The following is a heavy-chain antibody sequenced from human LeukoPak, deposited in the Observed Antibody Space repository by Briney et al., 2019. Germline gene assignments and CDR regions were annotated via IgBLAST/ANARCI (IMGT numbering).Heavy chain of an antibody. CDR3: ARARSYSSGWYPLAPFDP. J-gene: IGHJ5*02. Sequence: SGTLSLTCAVYGGSFSGYYWSWIRQPPGKGLEWIEEINHSGSTNYNPSLKSRVTISVDTSKNQFSLKLSSVTAADTAVYYCARARSYSSGWYPLAPFDPWGQGTLVTVSS. CDR1: GGSFSGYY. V-gene: IGHV4-34*01. D-gene: IGHD6-19*01. CDR2: INHSGST.